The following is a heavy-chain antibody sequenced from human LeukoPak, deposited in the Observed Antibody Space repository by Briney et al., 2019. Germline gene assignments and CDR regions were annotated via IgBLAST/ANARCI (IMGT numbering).Heavy chain of an antibody. CDR1: GYSISSSNW. V-gene: IGHV4-28*05. Sequence: SDTLSLTCAVSGYSISSSNWWGWMWQPPGKGLEWIGYIHYSGTIYYNPSLKSRVTMSVDTSKNQFSLKLSSVTAVDTAVYYCARNSGYSYGGFDIWGQGTMVTVSS. J-gene: IGHJ3*02. CDR2: IHYSGTI. D-gene: IGHD5-18*01. CDR3: ARNSGYSYGGFDI.